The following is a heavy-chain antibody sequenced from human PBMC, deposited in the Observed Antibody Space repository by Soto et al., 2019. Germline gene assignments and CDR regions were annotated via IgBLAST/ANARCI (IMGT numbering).Heavy chain of an antibody. D-gene: IGHD5-18*01. Sequence: GESLNISCKSSGYSFLNYWIGWVRQMPGKGLEWMGIIYPGDSDASYSPSFQGQVTISADKSISTVYLQWSSLKASDTAMYYCARHIVDTSMTASFNYWGQGTQVTVSS. CDR2: IYPGDSDA. V-gene: IGHV5-51*01. J-gene: IGHJ4*02. CDR1: GYSFLNYW. CDR3: ARHIVDTSMTASFNY.